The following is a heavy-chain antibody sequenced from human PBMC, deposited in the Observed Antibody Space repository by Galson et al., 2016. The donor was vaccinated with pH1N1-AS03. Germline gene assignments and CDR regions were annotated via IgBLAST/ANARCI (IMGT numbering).Heavy chain of an antibody. J-gene: IGHJ5*02. CDR2: IYWDDDK. CDR3: AHFLYGGYATWFDP. CDR1: GFSLSTSGVG. Sequence: PALVKPTQTLTLTCTFSGFSLSTSGVGVGWIRQPPGKALEWLALIYWDDDKHYSPSLKSRLTITEDTSKNQVVLTMTNMDPVDTPTYYCAHFLYGGYATWFDPWGQGTLVTVSS. D-gene: IGHD4-17*01. V-gene: IGHV2-5*02.